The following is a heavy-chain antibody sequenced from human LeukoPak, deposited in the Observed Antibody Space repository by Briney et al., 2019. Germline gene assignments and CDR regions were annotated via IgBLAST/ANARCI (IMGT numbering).Heavy chain of an antibody. Sequence: PGGSLRLSCTASGFTFSNYGMHWVRQAPGKGLEWVAVIWYDGSNKYYADSVKGRFTISRDNSKNTLYLQMNSLRAEDTAVYYCARSPLPRGGSYSDYWGQGTLVTVSS. J-gene: IGHJ4*02. D-gene: IGHD1-26*01. CDR3: ARSPLPRGGSYSDY. CDR1: GFTFSNYG. V-gene: IGHV3-33*01. CDR2: IWYDGSNK.